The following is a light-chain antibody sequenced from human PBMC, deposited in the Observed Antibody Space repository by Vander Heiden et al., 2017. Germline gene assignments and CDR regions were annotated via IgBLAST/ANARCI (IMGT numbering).Light chain of an antibody. CDR3: QVWDSSSDHVV. CDR2: DES. V-gene: IGLV3-21*02. Sequence: SYVLTPPPSVSVAPGQTARITWGGNNIGSKSVHWYQQTPGQAPVLVVYDESDRPSGIPERFSGSNSGNTATLTISRVEAGDEADYYCQVWDSSSDHVVFGGGTKLTVL. CDR1: NIGSKS. J-gene: IGLJ2*01.